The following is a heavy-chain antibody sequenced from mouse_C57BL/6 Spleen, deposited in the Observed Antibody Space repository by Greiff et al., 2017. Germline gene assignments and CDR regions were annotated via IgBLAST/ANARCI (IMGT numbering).Heavy chain of an antibody. Sequence: QVQLQQPGAELVMPGASVKLSCKASGYTFTSYWMHWVKQRPGQGLEWIGEIDPSDSYTNYNQKFKGKSTLTVDKSSSTAYMQLSSLTSEDAAVYYCARGGGYYGSSYACAYWGQGTLVTVSA. CDR3: ARGGGYYGSSYACAY. CDR1: GYTFTSYW. J-gene: IGHJ3*01. D-gene: IGHD1-1*01. V-gene: IGHV1-69*01. CDR2: IDPSDSYT.